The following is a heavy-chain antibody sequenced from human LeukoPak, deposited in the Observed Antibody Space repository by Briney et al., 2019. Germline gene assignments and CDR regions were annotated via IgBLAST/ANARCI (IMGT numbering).Heavy chain of an antibody. CDR3: ARYCGSEDYCISY. D-gene: IGHD3-10*01. Sequence: SETLSLTCAVYGASFSVNNWIWIRQPPGKGLEWIGEINHSGTITYKPSLKSRLTISADTSKNQFSLKLSSVTAADTAVYYCARYCGSEDYCISYWGQGTLVTVSS. CDR2: INHSGTI. J-gene: IGHJ4*01. CDR1: GASFSVNN. V-gene: IGHV4-34*01.